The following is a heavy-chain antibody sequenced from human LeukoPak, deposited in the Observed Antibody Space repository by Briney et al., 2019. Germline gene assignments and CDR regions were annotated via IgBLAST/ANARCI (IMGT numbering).Heavy chain of an antibody. J-gene: IGHJ4*02. V-gene: IGHV3-33*06. CDR1: GFTFSSYG. Sequence: GGSLRLSCAASGFTFSSYGMHWVRQAPGKGLEWVAVIWYDGSNKYYADSVKGRFTISRDNSKSTLYLQMNSLRAEDTAVYYCAKVMGDFCSACFDYWGQGTLVTVSS. CDR3: AKVMGDFCSACFDY. D-gene: IGHD2-8*01. CDR2: IWYDGSNK.